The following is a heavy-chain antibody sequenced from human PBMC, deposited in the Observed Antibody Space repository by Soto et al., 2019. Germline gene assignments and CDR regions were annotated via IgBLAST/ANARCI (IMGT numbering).Heavy chain of an antibody. CDR3: DKDSYDILTGQRRYSDS. Sequence: GGSLRLSCAASGFTFNAYTMHWVRQAPGKGLEWVSLISWDGGITYYGDSVKGRFTVSRDNSDNSLYLQMTSLRSDDTAFYYCDKDSYDILTGQRRYSDSWGQGTLVTVSS. J-gene: IGHJ4*02. CDR2: ISWDGGIT. CDR1: GFTFNAYT. V-gene: IGHV3-43*01. D-gene: IGHD3-9*01.